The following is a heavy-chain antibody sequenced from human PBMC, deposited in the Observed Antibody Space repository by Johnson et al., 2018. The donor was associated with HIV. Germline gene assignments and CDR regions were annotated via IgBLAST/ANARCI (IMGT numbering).Heavy chain of an antibody. Sequence: MQLVESGGGLVQPGGSLRLSCAASGLIFRTYWMSWVRQAPGKGLEWVAFILYDGSNKYYADSVKGRFTISRDNSKNTLSLQMNSLSAEDTAVYYCARGGIAAKEPWRAFDIWGQGTMVTVSS. J-gene: IGHJ3*02. CDR1: GLIFRTYW. CDR2: ILYDGSNK. CDR3: ARGGIAAKEPWRAFDI. V-gene: IGHV3-30*02. D-gene: IGHD6-13*01.